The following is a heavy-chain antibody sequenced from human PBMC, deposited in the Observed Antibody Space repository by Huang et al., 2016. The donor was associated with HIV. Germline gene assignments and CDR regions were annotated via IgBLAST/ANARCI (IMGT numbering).Heavy chain of an antibody. CDR3: AKDGDGGGSLDN. J-gene: IGHJ4*02. V-gene: IGHV3-30*18. CDR2: ITNDERNK. CDR1: GFTFNKYG. Sequence: QVQLVESGGGVVQPGRSLRLSCAASGFTFNKYGMHWVRQAPGKGLDLVAVITNDERNKQYVDSVKGRFTISRDNSKNTLYLQMNSLRDEDTALYYCAKDGDGGGSLDNWGQGTLVIVSS. D-gene: IGHD7-27*01.